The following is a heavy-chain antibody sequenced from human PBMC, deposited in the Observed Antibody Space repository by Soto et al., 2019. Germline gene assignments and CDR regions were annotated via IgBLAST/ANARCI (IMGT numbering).Heavy chain of an antibody. CDR2: IIPILGIA. CDR3: ARVGATTLGAFDI. V-gene: IGHV1-69*02. CDR1: GGTFSSYT. D-gene: IGHD1-26*01. J-gene: IGHJ3*02. Sequence: QVQLVQSGAEVKKPGSSVKVSCKASGGTFSSYTISWVRQAPGPGLEWMGRIIPILGIANYAQKFQGRVTITADKSTSTAYMERSSLRAEDTAVDYGARVGATTLGAFDIWGQGTMVTVSS.